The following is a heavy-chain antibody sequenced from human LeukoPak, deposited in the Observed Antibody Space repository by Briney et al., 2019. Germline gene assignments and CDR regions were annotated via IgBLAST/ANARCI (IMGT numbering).Heavy chain of an antibody. CDR2: INATNGNN. D-gene: IGHD5-18*01. CDR3: ARDGTRGYSYGSDY. Sequence: ASVKLSCKASGYTFTSSSTSWVRQTPGEGLEGMGWINATNGNNNNAQIRRGRITMTTDTSTNSAYMELRSLRSDDTAVYCGARDGTRGYSYGSDYWGQGTLVTVSA. V-gene: IGHV1-18*01. J-gene: IGHJ4*02. CDR1: GYTFTSSS.